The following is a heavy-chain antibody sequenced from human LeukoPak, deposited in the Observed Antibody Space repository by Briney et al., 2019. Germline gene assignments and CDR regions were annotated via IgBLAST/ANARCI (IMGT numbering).Heavy chain of an antibody. D-gene: IGHD4-23*01. CDR1: GFGLSSYN. CDR2: ISSNSENV. V-gene: IGHV3-21*06. CDR3: ARESDFNGNFDAFDI. Sequence: GGSLRPSCAASGFGLSSYNMNWVRQAPGMGLEWVSYISSNSENVFYGDSVQGRFTISRDNAENSLFLQMNSLRAEDTAVYYCARESDFNGNFDAFDIWGQGTVVTVSS. J-gene: IGHJ3*02.